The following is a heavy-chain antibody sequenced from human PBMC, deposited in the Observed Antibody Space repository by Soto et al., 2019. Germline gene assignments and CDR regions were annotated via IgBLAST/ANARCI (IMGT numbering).Heavy chain of an antibody. Sequence: QVQLQESGPGLVKPSQTLSLTCTVSGGSISSGGYYWSWIRQHPGKGLEWIGYIYYSGSTYYYPSLKSRVTVSGDPSKNQFSLKLSSVTAADTAVYYCARTNGMTPDHYYYCYMDVWGKGTTVSV. D-gene: IGHD2-15*01. V-gene: IGHV4-31*03. CDR1: GGSISSGGYY. CDR3: ARTNGMTPDHYYYCYMDV. J-gene: IGHJ6*03. CDR2: IYYSGST.